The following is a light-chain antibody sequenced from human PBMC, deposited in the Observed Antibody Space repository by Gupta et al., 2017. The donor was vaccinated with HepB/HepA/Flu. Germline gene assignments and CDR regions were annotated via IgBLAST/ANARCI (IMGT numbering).Light chain of an antibody. CDR3: SSYTSTITVV. V-gene: IGLV2-14*03. CDR2: DVS. CDR1: SSDVGTYNS. J-gene: IGLJ2*01. Sequence: HSPLTQPSSVAGPPGPSITTSSPGTSSDVGTYNSVSWYQQHPGKAPKLMIFDVSNRPSGVSDRFSGSKSGNTASLTISGLQAEDEADYYCSSYTSTITVVFGGGTRLTVL.